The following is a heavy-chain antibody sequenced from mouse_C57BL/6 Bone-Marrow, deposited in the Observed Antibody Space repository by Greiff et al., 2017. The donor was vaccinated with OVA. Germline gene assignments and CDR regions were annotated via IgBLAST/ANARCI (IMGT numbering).Heavy chain of an antibody. Sequence: EVQGVESGGGLVKPGGSLKLSCAASGFTFSSYAMSWVRQTPEKRLEWVATISDGGSYTYYPDNVKGRFTISRDNAKNNLYLQMSHLKSEDTAMYYCARDPLYYGSSYDWYFDVWGTGTTVTVSS. CDR1: GFTFSSYA. V-gene: IGHV5-4*01. D-gene: IGHD1-1*01. J-gene: IGHJ1*03. CDR2: ISDGGSYT. CDR3: ARDPLYYGSSYDWYFDV.